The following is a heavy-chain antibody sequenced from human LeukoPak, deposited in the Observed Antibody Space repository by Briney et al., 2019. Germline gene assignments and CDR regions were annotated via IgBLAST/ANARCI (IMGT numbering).Heavy chain of an antibody. Sequence: PSETLSLTCTVSGGSISSYYWSWLRQPPGKGLEWIGYIYYSGSTNYNPSLKSRVTISVDTSKNQFSLKLSSVTAADTAVYYCARLSYDFWSGYYKAFDYWGQGTLVTVSS. V-gene: IGHV4-59*08. CDR2: IYYSGST. D-gene: IGHD3-3*01. J-gene: IGHJ4*02. CDR1: GGSISSYY. CDR3: ARLSYDFWSGYYKAFDY.